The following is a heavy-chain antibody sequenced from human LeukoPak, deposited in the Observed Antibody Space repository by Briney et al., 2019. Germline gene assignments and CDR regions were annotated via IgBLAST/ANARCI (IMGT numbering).Heavy chain of an antibody. D-gene: IGHD3/OR15-3a*01. Sequence: SVKVCCKSSGYTFTRYDINWVRQATGQRLEWMVWMNPNSGNTGYAQKFQGRVTMTKNTSITTAYMELSSLRSEDTAVYYCARALSWTTNSYYYVDVWGKGSTVTVSS. V-gene: IGHV1-8*01. CDR2: MNPNSGNT. CDR3: ARALSWTTNSYYYVDV. J-gene: IGHJ6*03. CDR1: GYTFTRYD.